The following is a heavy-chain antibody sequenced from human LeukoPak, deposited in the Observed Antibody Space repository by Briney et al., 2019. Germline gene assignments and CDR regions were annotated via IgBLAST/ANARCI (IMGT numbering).Heavy chain of an antibody. CDR3: ARGLTT. D-gene: IGHD4-11*01. J-gene: IGHJ4*02. V-gene: IGHV3-48*03. CDR2: ISYSGSNT. Sequence: GGSLRLSCAASGFTFSSYDMNWVRQAPGRGLEWVSYISYSGSNTYYADSVKGRFIISRDNAKNSLSLQMNSLRAEDTAVYYCARGLTTGGQGTLVTVSS. CDR1: GFTFSSYD.